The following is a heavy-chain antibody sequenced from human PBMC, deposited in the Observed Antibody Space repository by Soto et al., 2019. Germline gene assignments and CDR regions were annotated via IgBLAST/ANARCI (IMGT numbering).Heavy chain of an antibody. CDR1: GGSFSTLG. D-gene: IGHD6-19*01. J-gene: IGHJ4*02. V-gene: IGHV1-69*06. Sequence: SVKVSCKASGGSFSTLGINWVRQAPGQGLEWMGGIIPLFGKARYAETSQGRVTITADTSTGTAYMEVSGLRSDDTAVFYCATAHNSGWYFFDYWGPGTLVTVSS. CDR3: ATAHNSGWYFFDY. CDR2: IIPLFGKA.